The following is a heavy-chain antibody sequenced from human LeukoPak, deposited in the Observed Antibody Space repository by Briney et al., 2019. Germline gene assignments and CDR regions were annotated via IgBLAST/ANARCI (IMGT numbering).Heavy chain of an antibody. Sequence: ASLKVSCKASGYTFSSYGISWLRQAPGQGLEWMGWISAYNGNTNYAQKFQGRVTMTTDTSTSTAYMELRSLRSDDTAVYYCARDLPLLFFGEGDVFDIWGQGTMVTVSS. CDR3: ARDLPLLFFGEGDVFDI. J-gene: IGHJ3*02. CDR2: ISAYNGNT. CDR1: GYTFSSYG. V-gene: IGHV1-18*01. D-gene: IGHD3-10*01.